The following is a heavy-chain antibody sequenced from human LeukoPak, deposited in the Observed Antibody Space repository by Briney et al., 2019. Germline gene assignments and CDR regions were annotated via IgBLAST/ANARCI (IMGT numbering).Heavy chain of an antibody. Sequence: GGSLRLSCAASGFTFSSYSMNWVRQAPGKGLEWVSTINPTGSGTFYGDSVKGRFTISRDNYKNALYLQVKSLRAEDTAVYYCAKNPPYSGTYSGYWGQGTLVTVSS. CDR3: AKNPPYSGTYSGY. CDR1: GFTFSSYS. CDR2: INPTGSGT. V-gene: IGHV3-23*01. J-gene: IGHJ4*02. D-gene: IGHD1-26*01.